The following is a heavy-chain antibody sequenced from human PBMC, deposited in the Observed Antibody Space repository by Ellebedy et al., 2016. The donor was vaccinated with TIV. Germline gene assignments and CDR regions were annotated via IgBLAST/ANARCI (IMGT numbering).Heavy chain of an antibody. V-gene: IGHV1-46*01. D-gene: IGHD6-13*01. CDR3: TCLQLGIADYFDY. CDR1: GYTFTKYY. CDR2: INPSGGST. J-gene: IGHJ4*02. Sequence: ASVKVSCKASGYTFTKYYMHWVRQAPGQGLEWMGMINPSGGSTSYAQKFQGRVTMTRDTSTSTVYMELRSLSYEDTAVYYCTCLQLGIADYFDYWGQGALVTVSS.